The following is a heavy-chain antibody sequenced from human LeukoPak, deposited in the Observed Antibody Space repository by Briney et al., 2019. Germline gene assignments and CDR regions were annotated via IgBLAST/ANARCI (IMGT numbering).Heavy chain of an antibody. V-gene: IGHV1-69*05. CDR3: ASHGSGNLYYYYMDV. J-gene: IGHJ6*03. CDR2: IIPIFGTV. CDR1: GGTFSSYA. Sequence: ASVKVSCKASGGTFSSYAISWVRQAPGQGLEWMGGIIPIFGTVNYAQKFQGRVTITTDESTSTAYMELSSLRSEDTAVYYCASHGSGNLYYYYMDVWGKGTTVTVSS. D-gene: IGHD3-10*01.